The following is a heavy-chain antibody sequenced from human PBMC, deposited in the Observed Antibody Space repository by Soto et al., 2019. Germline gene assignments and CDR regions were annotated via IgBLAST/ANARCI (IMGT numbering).Heavy chain of an antibody. CDR2: IYHSGST. CDR1: GGTISSGGYS. J-gene: IGHJ5*01. V-gene: IGHV4-30-2*01. D-gene: IGHD5-12*01. CDR3: AAGGGLPRYS. Sequence: PSETLSLTCAVSGGTISSGGYSWSWIRQPPGKGLEWIGYIYHSGSTYYNPSLKSRVTISVDRSKNQFSLKLSSVTAADTAVYYCAAGGGLPRYSGGQGTLVTVPS.